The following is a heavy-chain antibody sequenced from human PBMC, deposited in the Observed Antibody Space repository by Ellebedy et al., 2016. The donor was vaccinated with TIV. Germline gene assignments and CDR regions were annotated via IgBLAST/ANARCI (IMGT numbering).Heavy chain of an antibody. CDR3: AKPPVGFYYEGVSSHPSEFDH. V-gene: IGHV3-23*01. Sequence: PGGSLRLSCAASGFSLRSYAMSWVRQAPGKGLEWVSAISSDGVSTFYADSVKGRFTMSRDISRDSLYLQMNSLRAEDTAVYYCAKPPVGFYYEGVSSHPSEFDHWGQGTLVTVSS. CDR2: ISSDGVST. D-gene: IGHD3-22*01. J-gene: IGHJ4*02. CDR1: GFSLRSYA.